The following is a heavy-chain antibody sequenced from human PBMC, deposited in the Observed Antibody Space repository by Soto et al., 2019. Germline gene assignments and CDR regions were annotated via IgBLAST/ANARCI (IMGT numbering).Heavy chain of an antibody. Sequence: PSETLSLTCTVSGGSISSYYWSWIRQPPGKGLEWIGYIYYSGSTNYNPSLKSRVTISVDTSKNQFSLKLSSVTAADTAVYYCARDMVDTAMEANWFDPWGQGTLVTVSS. CDR1: GGSISSYY. CDR2: IYYSGST. D-gene: IGHD5-18*01. V-gene: IGHV4-59*01. J-gene: IGHJ5*02. CDR3: ARDMVDTAMEANWFDP.